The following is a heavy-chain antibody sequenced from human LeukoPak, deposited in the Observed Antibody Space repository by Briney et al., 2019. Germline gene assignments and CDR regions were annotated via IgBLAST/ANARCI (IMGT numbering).Heavy chain of an antibody. J-gene: IGHJ4*02. D-gene: IGHD5-18*01. Sequence: SETLSLTCTVSGGSISSSSYYWAWIRQPPGKGLEWIGSIYYSGSTYYNPSLKSRVTISIETSKNKFSLKVNSVTAADTAVYYCARQTWIELWHFDYWGQGALVTVSS. V-gene: IGHV4-39*01. CDR2: IYYSGST. CDR1: GGSISSSSYY. CDR3: ARQTWIELWHFDY.